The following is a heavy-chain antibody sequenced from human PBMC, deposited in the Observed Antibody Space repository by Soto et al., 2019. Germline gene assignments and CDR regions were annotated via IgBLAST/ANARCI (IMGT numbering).Heavy chain of an antibody. D-gene: IGHD3-10*01. CDR1: GFIFSSYA. J-gene: IGHJ4*02. CDR2: LRGGGGST. CDR3: AKASYGSGSYTSIDY. V-gene: IGHV3-23*01. Sequence: QLGGSLRLSCAASGFIFSSYAMSWVRQAPGKGLEWVSGLRGGGGSTYYADSVKGRFTISRDNSKYTLSLQMNTLRAEDTAIYYCAKASYGSGSYTSIDYWGQGTLVTVSS.